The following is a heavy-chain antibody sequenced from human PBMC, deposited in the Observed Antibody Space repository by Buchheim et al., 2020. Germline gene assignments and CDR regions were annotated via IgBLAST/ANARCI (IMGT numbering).Heavy chain of an antibody. Sequence: EVQLVESGGGLVQPGGSLRLSCAASGFTFSSYWMSWVRQAPGKGLEWVANIKQDGSEKYYVDSVKGRFTISRDNAKNSLYPQMNSLRAEDTAVYYCARWLVYDILTGREYYFDYWGQGTL. CDR2: IKQDGSEK. D-gene: IGHD3-9*01. CDR3: ARWLVYDILTGREYYFDY. V-gene: IGHV3-7*03. CDR1: GFTFSSYW. J-gene: IGHJ4*02.